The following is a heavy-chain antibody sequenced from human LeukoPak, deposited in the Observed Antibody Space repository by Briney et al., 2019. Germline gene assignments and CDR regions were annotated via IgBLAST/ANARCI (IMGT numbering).Heavy chain of an antibody. D-gene: IGHD3-22*01. Sequence: PSETLSLTCTVSGYSISSGYYWGWIRQPPGKGLEWIGSIYHSGSTYYNPSLKSRVTISVDTSKNQFSLKLSSVTAADTAVYYCARPYYDSSGYYYYYYMDVWGKGTTVTVSS. J-gene: IGHJ6*03. V-gene: IGHV4-38-2*02. CDR2: IYHSGST. CDR1: GYSISSGYY. CDR3: ARPYYDSSGYYYYYYMDV.